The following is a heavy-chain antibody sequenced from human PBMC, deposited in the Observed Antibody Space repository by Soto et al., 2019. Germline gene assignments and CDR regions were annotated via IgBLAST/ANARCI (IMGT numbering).Heavy chain of an antibody. Sequence: SETLSLICTVSGGSVSSGSYYWSWIRQPPGKGLEWIGYIYYSGSTNYNPSLKSRVTISVDTSKNQFSLKLSSVTAADTAVYYCARETYYYGSGSSQNPIHADYWGQGTLVTVSS. CDR3: ARETYYYGSGSSQNPIHADY. CDR2: IYYSGST. V-gene: IGHV4-61*01. J-gene: IGHJ4*02. D-gene: IGHD3-10*01. CDR1: GGSVSSGSYY.